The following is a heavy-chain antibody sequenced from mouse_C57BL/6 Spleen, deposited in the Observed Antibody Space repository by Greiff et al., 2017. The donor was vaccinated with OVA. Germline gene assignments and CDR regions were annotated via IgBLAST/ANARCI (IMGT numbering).Heavy chain of an antibody. CDR1: GFTFSDYG. D-gene: IGHD1-1*01. J-gene: IGHJ4*01. Sequence: EVMLVESGGGLVKPGGSLKLSCAASGFTFSDYGIHWVRQAPEKGLEWVAYISSGSSTIYYADTVKGRFTISRDNAKNTLFLQMTSLRSEDTAMYYCARDYYGSRYYAMDYWGQGTSVTVSS. CDR3: ARDYYGSRYYAMDY. V-gene: IGHV5-17*01. CDR2: ISSGSSTI.